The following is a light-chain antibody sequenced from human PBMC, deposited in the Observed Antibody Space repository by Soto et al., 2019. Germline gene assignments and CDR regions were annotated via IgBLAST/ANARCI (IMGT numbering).Light chain of an antibody. V-gene: IGLV2-14*01. CDR3: SSYTSSSTYV. CDR2: DVS. J-gene: IGLJ1*01. CDR1: SSDVGGYNY. Sequence: SVLTQPAPLSGAPGQSITISRTGNSSDVGGYNYVSWHQQHPGKAPKLMIYDVSNRPSGVSNRFSGSKSGNTASLTISGLQAEDEADYYCSSYTSSSTYVFGTGTKVTVL.